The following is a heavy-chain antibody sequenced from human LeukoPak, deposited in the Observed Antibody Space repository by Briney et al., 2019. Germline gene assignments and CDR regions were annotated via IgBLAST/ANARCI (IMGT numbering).Heavy chain of an antibody. CDR1: GFTFSSYE. CDR3: AREVIDWFDP. CDR2: ISSSGSTI. Sequence: PGGSLSFSGAASGFTFSSYEMNWDGQAPGKGLEWVLYISSSGSTIYYADSVKGRFTISRDNAKNSLYLQMNSLRAEDTAVYYCAREVIDWFDPWGQGTLVTVSS. J-gene: IGHJ5*02. V-gene: IGHV3-48*03.